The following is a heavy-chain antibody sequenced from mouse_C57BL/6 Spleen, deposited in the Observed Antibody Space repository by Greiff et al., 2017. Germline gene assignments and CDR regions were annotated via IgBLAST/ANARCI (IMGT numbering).Heavy chain of an antibody. CDR1: GYTFTSYW. V-gene: IGHV1-55*01. Sequence: QVQLQQPGAELVKPGASVKMSCKASGYTFTSYWITWVKQRPGQGLEWIGDLYPGSGSTNYNEKFKSKATLTVDTSSSTAYMQLSSLTSEDSAVYYCARERQIYDGYPGAMDYWGQGTSVTVSS. J-gene: IGHJ4*01. CDR3: ARERQIYDGYPGAMDY. CDR2: LYPGSGST. D-gene: IGHD2-3*01.